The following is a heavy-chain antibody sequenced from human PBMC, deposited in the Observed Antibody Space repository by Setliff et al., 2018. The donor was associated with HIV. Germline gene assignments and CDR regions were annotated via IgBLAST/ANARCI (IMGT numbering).Heavy chain of an antibody. V-gene: IGHV3-74*01. CDR2: INSDGSTT. CDR1: GLTFSRHR. CDR3: AREDVTTSGLDI. Sequence: GGSLRLSCAASGLTFSRHRMHWVRKAPGKGLVWVSNINSDGSTTAYADPVKGRVTVSRDNAKSTVYLQMNSLRVEDTAVYYRAREDVTTSGLDIWGQGTMVTVSS. D-gene: IGHD4-17*01. J-gene: IGHJ3*02.